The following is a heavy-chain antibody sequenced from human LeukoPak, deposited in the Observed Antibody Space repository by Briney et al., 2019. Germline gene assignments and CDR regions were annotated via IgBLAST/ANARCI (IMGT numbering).Heavy chain of an antibody. D-gene: IGHD3-10*01. Sequence: IYNRGSTYYNPSLKSRVTISVDTSKNQFSLKLNSVTAADTAVYYCAGDGSGSYGYYYYGMDVWGRGTTVTVSS. CDR2: IYNRGST. V-gene: IGHV4-39*01. CDR3: AGDGSGSYGYYYYGMDV. J-gene: IGHJ6*02.